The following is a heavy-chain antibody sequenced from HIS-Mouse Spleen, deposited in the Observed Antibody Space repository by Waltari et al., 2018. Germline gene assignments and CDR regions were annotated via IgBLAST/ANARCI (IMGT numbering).Heavy chain of an antibody. CDR2: IYYSGST. D-gene: IGHD6-13*01. J-gene: IGHJ2*01. CDR1: GGSIRSRSYY. CDR3: AREIPYSSSWYDWYFDL. V-gene: IGHV4-39*07. Sequence: QLQLQESGPGLVKPSETLSLTCTAPGGSIRSRSYYWGWIRQPPGKGLEWIGSIYYSGSTYYNPSLKSRVTISVDTSKNQFSLKLSSVTAADTAVYYCAREIPYSSSWYDWYFDLWGRGTLVTVSS.